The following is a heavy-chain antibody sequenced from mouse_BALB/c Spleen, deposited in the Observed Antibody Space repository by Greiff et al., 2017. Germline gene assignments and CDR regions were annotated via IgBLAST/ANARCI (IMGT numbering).Heavy chain of an antibody. CDR3: ARDQGGNAWFAY. Sequence: EVKLVESGGGLVQPGGSRKLSCAASGFTFSDYGMAWVRQAPGKGPEWVAFISNLAYSIYYADTVTGRFTISRENAKNTLYLEMSSLRSEDTAMYYCARDQGGNAWFAYWGQGTLVTVSA. CDR2: ISNLAYSI. V-gene: IGHV5-15*02. D-gene: IGHD2-1*01. CDR1: GFTFSDYG. J-gene: IGHJ3*01.